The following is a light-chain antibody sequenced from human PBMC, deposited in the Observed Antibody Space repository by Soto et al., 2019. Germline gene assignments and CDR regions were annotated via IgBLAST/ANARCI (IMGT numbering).Light chain of an antibody. CDR3: SSYTTSDTYV. CDR1: SSDVGAYNY. J-gene: IGLJ1*01. Sequence: QSALTQPASVSGSPGQSIAISCTGTSSDVGAYNYVSWYQQHPGKAPKLMIYDVSNRPSGVSDRFSGSESGNTASLTISGLQAEDEADYYCSSYTTSDTYVFGSGTKVTVL. CDR2: DVS. V-gene: IGLV2-14*01.